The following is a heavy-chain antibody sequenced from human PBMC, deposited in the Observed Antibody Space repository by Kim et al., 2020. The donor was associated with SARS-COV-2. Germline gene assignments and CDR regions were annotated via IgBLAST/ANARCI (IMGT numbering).Heavy chain of an antibody. CDR1: GGTFSSHA. CDR2: IIPMYDAT. D-gene: IGHD5-12*01. Sequence: SVKVSCTASGGTFSSHAISWVLQAPGQGLEWMGGIIPMYDATNYAQIFQGRVTITEDKSTNIVYMQVTSLKFEDTAVYYCASGGYSGYDFMGISMYAGMDVWGHGTTVIVFS. V-gene: IGHV1-69*06. J-gene: IGHJ6*01. CDR3: ASGGYSGYDFMGISMYAGMDV.